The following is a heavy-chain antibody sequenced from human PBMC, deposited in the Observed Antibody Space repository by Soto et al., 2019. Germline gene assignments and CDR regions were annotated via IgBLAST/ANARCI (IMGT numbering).Heavy chain of an antibody. V-gene: IGHV4-59*08. J-gene: IGHJ4*02. CDR3: ARVAPFYDFWSGYSDY. Sequence: PSETLSLTCTVSGGSISSYYWSWIRQPPGKGLEWIGYIYYSGSTNYNPSLKSRVTISVDTSKNQFSLKLSSVTAADTAVYYCARVAPFYDFWSGYSDYWGQATLVTVSS. CDR2: IYYSGST. D-gene: IGHD3-3*01. CDR1: GGSISSYY.